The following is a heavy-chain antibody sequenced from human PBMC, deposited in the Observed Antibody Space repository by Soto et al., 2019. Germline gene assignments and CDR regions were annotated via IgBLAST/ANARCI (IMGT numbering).Heavy chain of an antibody. Sequence: SGPTLVNPTQTLTLTCTFSGFSLSTSGMCVSWIRQPPGKALEWLALIDWDDDKYYSTSLKTRLTISKDTSKNQVVLTMTNMDPVDTATYYCARMVVRGVIRYYYYYYGMDVWGQGTTVTVSS. CDR2: IDWDDDK. D-gene: IGHD3-10*01. CDR3: ARMVVRGVIRYYYYYYGMDV. J-gene: IGHJ6*02. CDR1: GFSLSTSGMC. V-gene: IGHV2-70*01.